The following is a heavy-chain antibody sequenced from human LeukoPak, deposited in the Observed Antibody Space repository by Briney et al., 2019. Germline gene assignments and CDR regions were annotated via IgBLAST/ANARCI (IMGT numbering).Heavy chain of an antibody. Sequence: PGGSLRLSCAASGFTFSTYSMNWVCQAPGKGLEWVSYISTSSSTMYYADSVKGRFTISRDNARNSLYLQMNSLRAEDTAVYYCAKGGFGELLCDYWGQGTLVTVSS. CDR3: AKGGFGELLCDY. CDR2: ISTSSSTM. V-gene: IGHV3-48*01. CDR1: GFTFSTYS. D-gene: IGHD3-10*01. J-gene: IGHJ4*02.